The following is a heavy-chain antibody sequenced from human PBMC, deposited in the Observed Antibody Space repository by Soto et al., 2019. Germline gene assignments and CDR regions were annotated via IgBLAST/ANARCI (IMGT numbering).Heavy chain of an antibody. V-gene: IGHV3-23*01. D-gene: IGHD3-10*01. Sequence: GGSLRLSCAASGFTFSSYAMSWVRQAPGKGLEWVSTITGSGGSTYYADSVKGRFTISRDNPKNTLYLQMNSLRAEDTAVYYCAKDGSYYGPFDYWGQGTLVTVSS. CDR3: AKDGSYYGPFDY. CDR1: GFTFSSYA. J-gene: IGHJ4*02. CDR2: ITGSGGST.